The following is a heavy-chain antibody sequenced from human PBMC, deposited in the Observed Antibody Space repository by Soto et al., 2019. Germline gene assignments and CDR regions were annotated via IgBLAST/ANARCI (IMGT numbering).Heavy chain of an antibody. D-gene: IGHD4-4*01. CDR2: ISFEGSNK. CDR1: GFTFSDFG. Sequence: QVQLVESGGGEVQPGRSLRLSCAASGFTFSDFGMHWVRQSPGKGLEWVAVISFEGSNKYFAESVKGRFTISRDDSKNTVYLQMNSLRPEDTAVYYCARALTDYNYEYKFGFWGQGTLVTVSS. J-gene: IGHJ4*02. V-gene: IGHV3-30*03. CDR3: ARALTDYNYEYKFGF.